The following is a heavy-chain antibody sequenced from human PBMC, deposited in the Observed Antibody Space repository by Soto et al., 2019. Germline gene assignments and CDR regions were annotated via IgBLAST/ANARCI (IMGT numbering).Heavy chain of an antibody. CDR3: VKVSTFYDILTGYYSTNFFDP. V-gene: IGHV3-64D*06. J-gene: IGHJ5*02. D-gene: IGHD3-9*01. Sequence: RRLSCSASGFTFSEYSMHWVRQAPGKGLQYVSTISSDGDLTYYADSVKGRFTISRDNSKNTLYLQMNSLRPEDTTVYYCVKVSTFYDILTGYYSTNFFDPWGQGTLVTVSS. CDR1: GFTFSEYS. CDR2: ISSDGDLT.